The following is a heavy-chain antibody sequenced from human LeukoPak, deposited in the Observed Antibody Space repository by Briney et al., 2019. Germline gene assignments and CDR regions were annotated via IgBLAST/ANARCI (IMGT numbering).Heavy chain of an antibody. CDR1: GGSFSGYY. CDR3: ARRLLYFGDPDY. CDR2: INHSGST. J-gene: IGHJ4*02. D-gene: IGHD3-10*01. V-gene: IGHV4-34*01. Sequence: SETLSLTCAVYGGSFSGYYWSWIRQPPGKGLEWIGEINHSGSTTYNPSLESRVTISVDTSKSQFSLKLSSVTAADTAVYYCARRLLYFGDPDYWGQGTLVTVSS.